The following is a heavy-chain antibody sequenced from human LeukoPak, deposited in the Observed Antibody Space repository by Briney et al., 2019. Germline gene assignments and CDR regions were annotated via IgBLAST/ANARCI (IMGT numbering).Heavy chain of an antibody. CDR2: IYTSGST. CDR1: GGSISSYY. D-gene: IGHD3-3*01. Sequence: SETLSLTCTVSGGSISSYYWRWIRQPAGKGLEWIGRIYTSGSTNYNPSLKSRVTMSVDTSKNQFSLKLSSVTAADTAVYYCARASNYDFWSGFPLLDLWGRGTLVTVSS. CDR3: ARASNYDFWSGFPLLDL. V-gene: IGHV4-4*07. J-gene: IGHJ2*01.